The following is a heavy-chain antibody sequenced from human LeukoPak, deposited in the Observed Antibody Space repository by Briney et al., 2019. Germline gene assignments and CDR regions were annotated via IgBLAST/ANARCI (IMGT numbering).Heavy chain of an antibody. CDR3: ARVRFLEWLLLDY. CDR1: GYTFISYG. D-gene: IGHD3-3*01. CDR2: ISPYNGNT. Sequence: ASVKVSCKASGYTFISYGISWVRQAPGQGLEWMGWISPYNGNTNYAQKLQGRVTMTTETSTTTAYMELRSLRSDDTAVYYCARVRFLEWLLLDYWGQGTLVTVSS. J-gene: IGHJ4*02. V-gene: IGHV1-18*01.